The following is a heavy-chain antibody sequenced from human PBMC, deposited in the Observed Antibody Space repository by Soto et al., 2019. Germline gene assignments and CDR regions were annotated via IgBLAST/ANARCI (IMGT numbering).Heavy chain of an antibody. Sequence: XVSLRLSCAASGFTFSSYAMHWVRQAPGKGLEWVAVISYDGSNKYYADSVKGRFTISRDNSKNTLYLQMNSLRAEDTAVYYCARSYETLSYDFWSGYYPDAFDIWGQGTMVTVSS. CDR3: ARSYETLSYDFWSGYYPDAFDI. CDR1: GFTFSSYA. J-gene: IGHJ3*02. D-gene: IGHD3-3*01. CDR2: ISYDGSNK. V-gene: IGHV3-30-3*01.